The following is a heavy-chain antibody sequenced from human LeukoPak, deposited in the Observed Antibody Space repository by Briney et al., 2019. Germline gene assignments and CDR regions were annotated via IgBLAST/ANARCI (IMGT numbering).Heavy chain of an antibody. CDR1: GASINNYF. Sequence: PSETLSLTCTVSGASINNYFWGWIRQSAGTGLEWIGRIYTNGNTNYSPSLGGRVTMSVDMSKNQFSLRLSSVTAADTAVFYCAREANYYDGDGYYLDYWGQGILVTVAS. V-gene: IGHV4-4*07. CDR2: IYTNGNT. CDR3: AREANYYDGDGYYLDY. D-gene: IGHD3-22*01. J-gene: IGHJ4*02.